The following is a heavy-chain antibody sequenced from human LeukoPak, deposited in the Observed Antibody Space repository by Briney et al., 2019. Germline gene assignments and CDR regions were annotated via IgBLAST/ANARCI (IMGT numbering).Heavy chain of an antibody. J-gene: IGHJ6*02. CDR3: AREGPDILTGGLALAGYYYYGLDV. CDR1: GFTFSSNG. Sequence: GGSLRLSCAASGFTFSSNGMHCFRQAPGKGLEWVAVIWYDGSNKYYADFVKGRFTISRDNSKNTLYLQMNSLRAEDTAVYYCAREGPDILTGGLALAGYYYYGLDVWGQGTTVTVSS. CDR2: IWYDGSNK. D-gene: IGHD3-9*01. V-gene: IGHV3-33*01.